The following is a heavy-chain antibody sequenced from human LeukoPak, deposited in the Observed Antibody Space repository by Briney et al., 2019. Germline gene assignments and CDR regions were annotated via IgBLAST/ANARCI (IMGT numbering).Heavy chain of an antibody. CDR3: ARDLAWGAFDY. CDR2: INSDGSST. J-gene: IGHJ4*02. Sequence: RGSLRLSCAASGFTFSSYWMHWVRQAPGKGLVWVSRINSDGSSTSYADSVKGRFTISRDNAKNTLSLQMNSLRVEDTAVYYCARDLAWGAFDYWGQGTLVTVSS. CDR1: GFTFSSYW. V-gene: IGHV3-74*01. D-gene: IGHD7-27*01.